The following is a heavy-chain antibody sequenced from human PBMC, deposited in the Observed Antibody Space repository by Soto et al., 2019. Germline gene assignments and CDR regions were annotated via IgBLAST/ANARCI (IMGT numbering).Heavy chain of an antibody. CDR2: IYYNGNT. D-gene: IGHD4-17*01. V-gene: IGHV4-30-4*01. Sequence: SETLSLTCTVSGGSISSGDYYWTWIRQPPGKGLEWIGYIYYNGNTHYSPSLMSRFTISRDTSKTLFSLKLTSVLPADSPVFYCASPPYGDPYYFAPGAQGALVT. J-gene: IGHJ5*02. CDR3: ASPPYGDPYYFAP. CDR1: GGSISSGDYY.